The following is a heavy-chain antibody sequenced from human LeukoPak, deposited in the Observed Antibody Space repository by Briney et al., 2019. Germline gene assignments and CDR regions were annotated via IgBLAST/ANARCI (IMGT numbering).Heavy chain of an antibody. D-gene: IGHD3-10*01. V-gene: IGHV4-59*12. Sequence: SETLSLTCTVSGGSISSYYWSWIRQPPGKGLEWIGYIYYSGSTNYNPSLKSRVTISVDTSKNQFSLKLSSVTAADTAVYYCARDYYGSGSDIWGQGTMVTVSS. CDR3: ARDYYGSGSDI. J-gene: IGHJ3*02. CDR2: IYYSGST. CDR1: GGSISSYY.